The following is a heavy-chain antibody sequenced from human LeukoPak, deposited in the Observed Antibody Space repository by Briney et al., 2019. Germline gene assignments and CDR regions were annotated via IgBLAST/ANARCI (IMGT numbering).Heavy chain of an antibody. CDR3: ALYDSSDVTWFDP. CDR2: NFPKTGAT. D-gene: IGHD3-22*01. Sequence: ASVKVSCKASGYTFTGYYIHWARQAPGQGLEWMGWNFPKTGATNYVQKFQGRVRMTSDTSINTAYLEVTSLRSDDAAFYYCALYDSSDVTWFDPWGQGTLVSVSS. CDR1: GYTFTGYY. J-gene: IGHJ5*02. V-gene: IGHV1-2*02.